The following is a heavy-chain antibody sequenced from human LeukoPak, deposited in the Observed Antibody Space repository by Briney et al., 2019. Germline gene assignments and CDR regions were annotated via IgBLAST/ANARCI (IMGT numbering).Heavy chain of an antibody. D-gene: IGHD6-19*01. CDR1: GGPITSNTYH. CDR3: ARGYSGWYGVGHFQH. CDR2: IFYSGSP. V-gene: IGHV4-39*07. J-gene: IGHJ1*01. Sequence: PSETLSLTCTVSGGPITSNTYHWGWMRQPPGKGLEWIGTIFYSGSPYYSPSLKSRVTISVDTSKNQFSLKLSSVTAADTAVYYCARGYSGWYGVGHFQHWGQGTLVTVSS.